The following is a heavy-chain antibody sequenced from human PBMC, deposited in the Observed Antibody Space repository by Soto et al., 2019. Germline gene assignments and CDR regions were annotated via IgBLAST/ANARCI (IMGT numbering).Heavy chain of an antibody. CDR2: IYYSGST. D-gene: IGHD3-16*01. V-gene: IGHV4-30-4*01. CDR3: VSAFRRFYYFDY. J-gene: IGHJ4*02. Sequence: QVQLQESGPGLVKPSQTLSLTCTVSGGSISSGDYYWSWVRQPPGKGLEWIGYIYYSGSTYYNPSLKSGVTISVDTTKNQFTLKLSSVTAADTAVYYCVSAFRRFYYFDYWGQGTLVTVSS. CDR1: GGSISSGDYY.